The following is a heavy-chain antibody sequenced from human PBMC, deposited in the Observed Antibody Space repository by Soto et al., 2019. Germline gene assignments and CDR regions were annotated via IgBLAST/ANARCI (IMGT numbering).Heavy chain of an antibody. D-gene: IGHD3-22*01. J-gene: IGHJ4*02. CDR2: IWHDGGAK. CDR3: ARDPGRDSPIDY. Sequence: QVQLVESGGGVVQPGRSLRLSCTASGFTLSDYGMHWVRQAPGKGLEWVAVIWHDGGAKYYAESVTGRITISRDNSKNTVHLQIESLGAEDTALYCCARDPGRDSPIDYWGQGTLVTVSS. V-gene: IGHV3-33*01. CDR1: GFTLSDYG.